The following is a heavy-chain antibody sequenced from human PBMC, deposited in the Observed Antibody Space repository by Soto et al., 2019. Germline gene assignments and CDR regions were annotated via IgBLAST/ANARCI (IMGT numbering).Heavy chain of an antibody. CDR1: GYSFTSYW. CDR2: IDPSDSYT. CDR3: ARHLPYHIRGYYYYGMDV. D-gene: IGHD3-10*01. J-gene: IGHJ6*02. Sequence: GESLKISCKGSGYSFTSYWISWVRQMPGKGLEWMGRIDPSDSYTNYSPSFQGHVTISADKSISTAYLQWSSLKASDTAMYYCARHLPYHIRGYYYYGMDVWGQGTTVTVSS. V-gene: IGHV5-10-1*01.